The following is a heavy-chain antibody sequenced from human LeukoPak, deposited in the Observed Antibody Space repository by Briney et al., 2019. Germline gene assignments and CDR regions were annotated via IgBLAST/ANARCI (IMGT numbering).Heavy chain of an antibody. V-gene: IGHV4-34*01. CDR1: GCTFSGYY. CDR2: IYHSGST. J-gene: IGHJ4*02. Sequence: SGTLSLTCAVYGCTFSGYYWSWIRQPPGKGLEWVAEIYHSGSTNYNASLKGRVTISVDTSKNQFSLKLSSVAAAHTAVYYCAGGERYGTVWYWGQGTLVTISS. D-gene: IGHD1-14*01. CDR3: AGGERYGTVWY.